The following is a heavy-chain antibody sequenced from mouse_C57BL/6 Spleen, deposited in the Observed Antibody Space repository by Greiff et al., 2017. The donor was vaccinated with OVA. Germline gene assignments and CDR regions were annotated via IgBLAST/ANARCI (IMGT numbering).Heavy chain of an antibody. V-gene: IGHV6-6*01. Sequence: EVKLMESGGGLVQPGGSMKLSCAASGFTFSDAWMDWVRQSPEKGLEWVAEIRNKANNHATYYAESVKGRFTISRDDSKSSVYLQMNSLRAEDTGIYYCTRRGYYGSSYPYYAMDYWGQGTSVTVSS. CDR3: TRRGYYGSSYPYYAMDY. CDR2: IRNKANNHAT. CDR1: GFTFSDAW. J-gene: IGHJ4*01. D-gene: IGHD1-1*01.